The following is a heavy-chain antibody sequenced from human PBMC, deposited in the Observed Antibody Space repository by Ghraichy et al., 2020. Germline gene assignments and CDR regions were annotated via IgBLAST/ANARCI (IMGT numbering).Heavy chain of an antibody. D-gene: IGHD3-9*01. J-gene: IGHJ3*02. CDR1: GFSFISYN. CDR2: ISDSGDLI. Sequence: GGSLRLSCAASGFSFISYNMNWVRQAPGKGLEWVAYISDSGDLIYYADSVKGRFTVSRDNIENLLFLQMTSLRTEDTGVYFCATPPRRYGETAYDIWGRGTMVTVSP. V-gene: IGHV3-21*05. CDR3: ATPPRRYGETAYDI.